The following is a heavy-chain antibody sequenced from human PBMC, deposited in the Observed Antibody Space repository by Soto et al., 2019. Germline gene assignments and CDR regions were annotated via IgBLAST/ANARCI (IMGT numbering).Heavy chain of an antibody. CDR3: ARYPGLKPRFDY. V-gene: IGHV4-30-4*01. CDR2: IYYSGST. D-gene: IGHD6-19*01. Sequence: QVKLQESGPGLVKPSQTLSLTCTVSGGSISSGDYYWSWIRQPPGKGLEWIGYIYYSGSTYSNPSLKSRVTISLDTSKNQFSLKLSSVTAADTAVYYCARYPGLKPRFDYWGQGTLVTVSS. CDR1: GGSISSGDYY. J-gene: IGHJ4*02.